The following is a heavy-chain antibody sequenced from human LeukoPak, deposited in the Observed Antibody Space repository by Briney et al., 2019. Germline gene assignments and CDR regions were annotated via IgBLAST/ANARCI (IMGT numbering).Heavy chain of an antibody. CDR1: GFTFSSYM. Sequence: LGGSLRLSCAASGFTFSSYMMNWVRQAPGKGLEWVSSINSGSTYTYYTESVKGRFTVSRDSAKNSLFLQMNSLRAEDTAIYYCARSLTTLTYEGYWGQGTLVTVSS. CDR3: ARSLTTLTYEGY. CDR2: INSGSTYT. J-gene: IGHJ4*02. V-gene: IGHV3-21*01. D-gene: IGHD1-1*01.